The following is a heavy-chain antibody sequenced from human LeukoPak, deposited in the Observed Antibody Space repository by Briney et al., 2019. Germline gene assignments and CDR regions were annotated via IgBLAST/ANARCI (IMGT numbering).Heavy chain of an antibody. J-gene: IGHJ5*02. D-gene: IGHD2/OR15-2a*01. CDR3: ARIPNSANFPNWIDP. CDR1: GFTFDDYG. Sequence: GGSLILSCAASGFTFDDYGMSGVRHGPGKGLEWVSGINWHGGRTVYADSVKGRFTISRDNANNSLYLQMNSLRAEDTAVYYCARIPNSANFPNWIDPWGQGTLVTVSS. V-gene: IGHV3-20*04. CDR2: INWHGGRT.